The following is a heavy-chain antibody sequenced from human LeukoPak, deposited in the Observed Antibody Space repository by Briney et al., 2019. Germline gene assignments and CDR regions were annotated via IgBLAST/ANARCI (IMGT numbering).Heavy chain of an antibody. CDR1: GISFNNYW. CDR3: ATGLGHYYDY. V-gene: IGHV3-74*01. J-gene: IGHJ4*02. Sequence: GGSLRLSCAASGISFNNYWMHWVRQAPGKGLVWVSRVNSDGSSTVYADSVKGRFTISRDNARTTVYLQMSSLRLDDTATYYCATGLGHYYDYWGQGSLVTVSS. D-gene: IGHD3-22*01. CDR2: VNSDGSST.